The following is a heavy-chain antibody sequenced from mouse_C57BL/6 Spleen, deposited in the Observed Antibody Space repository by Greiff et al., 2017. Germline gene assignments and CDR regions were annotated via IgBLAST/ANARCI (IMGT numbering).Heavy chain of an antibody. CDR1: GYAFSSSW. V-gene: IGHV1-82*01. Sequence: VQLQQSGPELVKPGASVKISCKASGYAFSSSWMNWVKQRPGKGLEWIGRIYPGDGDTNYNGKFKGKATLTADKSSSTAYMQLSSLTSEDSAVYFCARSADYGRDYWGQGTTLTVSS. D-gene: IGHD1-1*01. CDR2: IYPGDGDT. J-gene: IGHJ2*01. CDR3: ARSADYGRDY.